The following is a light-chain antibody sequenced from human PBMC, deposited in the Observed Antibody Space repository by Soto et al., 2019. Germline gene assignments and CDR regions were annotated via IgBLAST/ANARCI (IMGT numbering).Light chain of an antibody. Sequence: DIILTQSPAIVSVSPGERATLSCRASRSVSTNLAWYQHKHGQAPRLLIYGASTRVKDITPMFSGIGAGTEFTLTIHYVKSEDFGFYYCQQYDKTVPPVTFGGVNKVEI. CDR1: RSVSTN. CDR3: QQYDKTVPPVT. J-gene: IGKJ4*01. CDR2: GAS. V-gene: IGKV3-15*01.